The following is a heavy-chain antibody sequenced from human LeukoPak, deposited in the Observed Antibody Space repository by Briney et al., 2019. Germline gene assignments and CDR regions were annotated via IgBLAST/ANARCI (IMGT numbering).Heavy chain of an antibody. J-gene: IGHJ5*02. CDR2: MNPNSGNT. V-gene: IGHV1-8*03. Sequence: GASVKVSCKASGYTFTSYDINWVRQATGQGLEWMGWMNPNSGNTGYAQKFQGRVTITRNTSISTAYMELSSLRSDDTAVYYCARPQFSIAAAVSYNWFDPWGQGTLVTVSS. CDR1: GYTFTSYD. CDR3: ARPQFSIAAAVSYNWFDP. D-gene: IGHD6-13*01.